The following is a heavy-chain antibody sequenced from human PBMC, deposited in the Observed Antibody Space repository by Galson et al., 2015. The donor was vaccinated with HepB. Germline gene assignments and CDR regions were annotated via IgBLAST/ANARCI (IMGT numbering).Heavy chain of an antibody. Sequence: SLRLSCAASGFTFSSYGMHWVRQAPGKGLEWVAVISYDGSNKYYADSVKGRFTISRDNSKNTLNLQMNSLRAEDTAVYYCAKALNTNWRSYYYYYYMDVWGKGTTVTVSS. CDR1: GFTFSSYG. CDR3: AKALNTNWRSYYYYYYMDV. V-gene: IGHV3-30*18. J-gene: IGHJ6*03. CDR2: ISYDGSNK.